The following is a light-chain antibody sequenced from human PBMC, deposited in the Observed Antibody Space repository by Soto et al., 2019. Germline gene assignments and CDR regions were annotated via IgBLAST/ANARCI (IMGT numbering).Light chain of an antibody. Sequence: QSALTQPASVSGSPGQSITISCTGTSRDVGAYKYVSWDQQHPGKAPKVMIYEVSNRPAGVSNRCAGSKSVNTASLTIYELQAEDEADYFCSSYSSTSTLFVFGPRTQVPVL. V-gene: IGLV2-14*01. CDR1: SRDVGAYKY. CDR2: EVS. CDR3: SSYSSTSTLFV. J-gene: IGLJ1*01.